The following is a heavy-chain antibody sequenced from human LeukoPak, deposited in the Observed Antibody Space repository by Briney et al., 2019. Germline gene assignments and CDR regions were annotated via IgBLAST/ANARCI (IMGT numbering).Heavy chain of an antibody. Sequence: SETLSLTCTVSGGSISTYYWSWIRQPPGKGLECIGYMYYSGSTNYSPSLKSRVTISVDTSKNQFSLKLSSVTAADTAAYYCARVYEGYFDYWGQGTLVTVSS. CDR2: MYYSGST. CDR1: GGSISTYY. D-gene: IGHD2-8*01. CDR3: ARVYEGYFDY. J-gene: IGHJ4*02. V-gene: IGHV4-59*08.